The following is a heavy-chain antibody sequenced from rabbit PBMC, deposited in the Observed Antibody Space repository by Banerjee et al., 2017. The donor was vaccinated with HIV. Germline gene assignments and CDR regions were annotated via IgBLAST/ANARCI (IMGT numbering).Heavy chain of an antibody. CDR1: GFSFSRSYD. CDR3: ARDVGSYYSWFDL. CDR2: IYTGSDST. V-gene: IGHV1S40*01. J-gene: IGHJ4*01. D-gene: IGHD8-1*01. Sequence: QQLVESGGGLVKPGTSLTLTCTASGFSFSRSYDMCWVRQAPGKGLEWIGCIYTGSDSTYYASWAKGRFTGSKTSSTTVTLQMTSLTAADTATYFCARDVGSYYSWFDLWGPGTLVTVS.